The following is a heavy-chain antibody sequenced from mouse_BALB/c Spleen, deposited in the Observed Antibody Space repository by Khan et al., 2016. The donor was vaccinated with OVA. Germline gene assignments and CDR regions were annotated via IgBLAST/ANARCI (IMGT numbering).Heavy chain of an antibody. Sequence: QVQLKESGAELASPGASVKMSCKASGYTFTSYWMHWVKQSPGQGLEWIGVINPSTGYTEYNQKFKDKATLTTDKSSSTAYMELSSLTFEDSAVFFCTRRGVFDSFVYWGQWTLVTVSA. V-gene: IGHV1-4*01. D-gene: IGHD2-12*01. CDR2: INPSTGYT. CDR1: GYTFTSYW. CDR3: TRRGVFDSFVY. J-gene: IGHJ3*01.